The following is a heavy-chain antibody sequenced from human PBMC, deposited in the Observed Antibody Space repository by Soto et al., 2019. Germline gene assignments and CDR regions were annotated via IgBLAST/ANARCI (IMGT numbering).Heavy chain of an antibody. J-gene: IGHJ4*02. Sequence: EVQLVESGGGLVQPGRSLRLSCTTSGFTFADYTLSWFRQAPGKGLEWLGFIRNKAYGGTTEYAASVKGRFSISRDDSKSIAYLQMNSLKTEDTAVFYCTRDGRYSGYPPPAFWGQGTLVIVSS. CDR1: GFTFADYT. V-gene: IGHV3-49*03. CDR2: IRNKAYGGTT. CDR3: TRDGRYSGYPPPAF. D-gene: IGHD5-12*01.